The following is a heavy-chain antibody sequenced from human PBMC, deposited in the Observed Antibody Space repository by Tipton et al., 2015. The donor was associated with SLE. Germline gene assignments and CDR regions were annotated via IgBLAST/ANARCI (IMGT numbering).Heavy chain of an antibody. J-gene: IGHJ4*02. CDR1: RYSISSGYY. CDR2: IYYSGST. Sequence: LRLSCIVSRYSISSGYYWGWIRQPPGKGLEWIGSIYYSGSTYYNPSLRSRVTISVDTSKNQFSLKLSSVTAADTAVYYCARLVSWPYYFDYWGQGTLVTVSS. CDR3: ARLVSWPYYFDY. V-gene: IGHV4-38-2*02. D-gene: IGHD6-13*01.